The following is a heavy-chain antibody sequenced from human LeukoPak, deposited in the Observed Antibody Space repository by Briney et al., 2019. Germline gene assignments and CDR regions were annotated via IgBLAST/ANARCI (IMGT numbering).Heavy chain of an antibody. CDR1: GFTFSSYA. CDR2: ISGSGGRT. CDR3: ARKIYYGGNAVYFDY. D-gene: IGHD4-23*01. Sequence: GGSLRLSCAASGFTFSSYAMTWVRQAPGKGLEWVSTISGSGGRTYHADSVKDRFTISRDNSKNTLYLQMNSLRAEDTAVYYCARKIYYGGNAVYFDYWGQGTLVTVSS. J-gene: IGHJ4*02. V-gene: IGHV3-23*01.